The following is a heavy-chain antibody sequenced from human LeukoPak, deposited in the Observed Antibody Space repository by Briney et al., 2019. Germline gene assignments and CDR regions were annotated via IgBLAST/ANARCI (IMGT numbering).Heavy chain of an antibody. J-gene: IGHJ4*02. V-gene: IGHV7-4-1*02. CDR2: INTNTGNP. Sequence: ASVKVSCKASGYTFASYAMNWVRQAPGQGLEWMGWINTNTGNPTYDQGFTGRFVFSLDTSVCTAYLQISSLKAEDTAVYYCASDPPSGLGYWGQGTLVTVSS. CDR3: ASDPPSGLGY. D-gene: IGHD5-12*01. CDR1: GYTFASYA.